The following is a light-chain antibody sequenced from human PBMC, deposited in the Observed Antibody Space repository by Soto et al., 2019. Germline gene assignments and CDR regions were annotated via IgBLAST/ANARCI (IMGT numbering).Light chain of an antibody. J-gene: IGKJ1*01. CDR3: QQSYNTPRT. Sequence: DMQMTQSPSSLSGAIGGRVTITLGASQSISRYLNWYQQKPGKAPKLLIYAASSLQSGGPSRLSGSGSGTDFTLTISSLQPEDFATYYCQQSYNTPRTFGQGTRWIS. V-gene: IGKV1-39*01. CDR2: AAS. CDR1: QSISRY.